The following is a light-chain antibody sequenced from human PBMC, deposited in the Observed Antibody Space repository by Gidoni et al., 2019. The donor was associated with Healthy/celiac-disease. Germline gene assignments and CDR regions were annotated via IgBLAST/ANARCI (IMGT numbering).Light chain of an antibody. Sequence: SYELTQPPSVSVSPGQTASITCAGDKLGDKYACWYQQKPGQSPVLVISQDSKRPSGIPERFSGSKSGNTATLTISGTQAMDEADYYCQAWDSSGVFGTGTKVTVL. J-gene: IGLJ1*01. V-gene: IGLV3-1*01. CDR1: KLGDKY. CDR3: QAWDSSGV. CDR2: QDS.